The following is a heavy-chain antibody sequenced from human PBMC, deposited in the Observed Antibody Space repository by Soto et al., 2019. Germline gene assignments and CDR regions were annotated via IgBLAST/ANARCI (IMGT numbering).Heavy chain of an antibody. J-gene: IGHJ4*02. CDR2: IYYSGST. Sequence: SETLSLTCTVSGGSISSYYWSWIRQPPGKGLEWIGYIYYSGSTNYNPSLKSRVTISVDTSKNQFSLKLSSVTAADTAVYYCARGYSGYDLAIDYWGQGTLVTVSS. D-gene: IGHD5-12*01. CDR1: GGSISSYY. CDR3: ARGYSGYDLAIDY. V-gene: IGHV4-59*01.